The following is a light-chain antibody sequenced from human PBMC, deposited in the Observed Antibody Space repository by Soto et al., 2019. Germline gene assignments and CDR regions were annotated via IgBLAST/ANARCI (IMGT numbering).Light chain of an antibody. CDR2: GTS. Sequence: EIVLTQSPGTLSLSPGDRATLSCRASQNIDSSFLAWYQQKPAQAPSLLIYGTSSRATGIPDRFSGSGSGTDFTLTISRLEPEDFAVYYCQQYGTSPTFGQGTKVDIK. J-gene: IGKJ1*01. V-gene: IGKV3-20*01. CDR3: QQYGTSPT. CDR1: QNIDSSF.